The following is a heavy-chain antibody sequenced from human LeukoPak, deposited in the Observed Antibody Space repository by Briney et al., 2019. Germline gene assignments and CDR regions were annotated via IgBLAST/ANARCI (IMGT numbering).Heavy chain of an antibody. CDR3: AKEGLRYFDWLLMDWFDP. CDR1: GFTFSSYA. CDR2: ISGSGGST. Sequence: PGGSLRLSCAASGFTFSSYAMSWVRQAPGKGLEWVSAISGSGGSTYYADSVKGRFTISRDNSKNTLYLQMNSLRAEDTAVYYCAKEGLRYFDWLLMDWFDPWGQGTLVIVSS. V-gene: IGHV3-23*01. J-gene: IGHJ5*02. D-gene: IGHD3-9*01.